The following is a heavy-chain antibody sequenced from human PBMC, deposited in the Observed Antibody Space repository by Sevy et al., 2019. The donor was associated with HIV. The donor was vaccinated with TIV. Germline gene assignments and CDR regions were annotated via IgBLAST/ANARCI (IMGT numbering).Heavy chain of an antibody. Sequence: GGSLRLSCAASGFTFSAYWMHWVRQAPGKGLEWVANINQGGSEKYYLDSVKGRFTISSDNAKNSLFLQMNSLRAEDTAVYYCARALAAAASSWGQGALVTVSS. CDR2: INQGGSEK. CDR1: GFTFSAYW. J-gene: IGHJ5*02. V-gene: IGHV3-7*01. D-gene: IGHD6-13*01. CDR3: ARALAAAASS.